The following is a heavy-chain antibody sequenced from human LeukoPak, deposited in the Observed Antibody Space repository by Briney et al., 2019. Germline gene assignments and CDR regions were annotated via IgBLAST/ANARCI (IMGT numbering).Heavy chain of an antibody. J-gene: IGHJ4*02. CDR3: ARVLLWFGELRFDY. CDR2: IYTSGST. CDR1: GGSISSGSYY. Sequence: PSETLSLTCTVSGGSISSGSYYWSWIRQPAGKGLEWIGRIYTSGSTNYNPSLKSRVTISVDTSKNQFSLKLSSVTAADTAVYYCARVLLWFGELRFDYWGQGTLVTVSS. V-gene: IGHV4-61*02. D-gene: IGHD3-10*01.